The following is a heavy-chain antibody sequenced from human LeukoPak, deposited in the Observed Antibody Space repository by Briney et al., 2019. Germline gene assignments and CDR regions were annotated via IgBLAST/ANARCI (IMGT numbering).Heavy chain of an antibody. CDR3: ARGGSSSPLDD. CDR2: IYYSGST. J-gene: IGHJ4*02. V-gene: IGHV4-59*01. D-gene: IGHD6-6*01. CDR1: GGSITSSY. Sequence: KTSETLSLACTVSGGSITSSYWSWIRQPPGKGLEWIGYIYYSGSTYCSPSLRSRVTMSVDTSKNEFSLKMSSVTPADTAVYYCARGGSSSPLDDWGQGTLVTVSS.